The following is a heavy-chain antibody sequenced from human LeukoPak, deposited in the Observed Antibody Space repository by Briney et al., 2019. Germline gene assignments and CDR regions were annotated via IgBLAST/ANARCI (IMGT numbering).Heavy chain of an antibody. V-gene: IGHV4-59*01. CDR1: GGSISSYY. CDR2: IDYSGST. CDR3: ARLGITIFGVAVEAFDI. Sequence: SETLSLTCTVSGGSISSYYWSWIRQPPGKGLEWIGYIDYSGSTNYNPSLKSRVTISVDTSKNQFSLKLSSVTAADTAVYYCARLGITIFGVAVEAFDIWGQGTMVTVSS. J-gene: IGHJ3*02. D-gene: IGHD3-3*01.